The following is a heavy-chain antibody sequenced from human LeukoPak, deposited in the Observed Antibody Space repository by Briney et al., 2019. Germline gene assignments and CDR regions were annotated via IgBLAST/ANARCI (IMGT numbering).Heavy chain of an antibody. J-gene: IGHJ4*02. D-gene: IGHD6-13*01. CDR2: IYYSGST. V-gene: IGHV4-39*07. CDR3: ARWQLSAAGTNY. CDR1: GGSISSSSYY. Sequence: SETLSLTCTVSGGSISSSSYYWGWIRQPPGKGLEWIGSIYYSGSTYYTPSLKSRVTISVDTSKNQFSLKLSSVTAADTAVYYCARWQLSAAGTNYWGQGTLVTVSS.